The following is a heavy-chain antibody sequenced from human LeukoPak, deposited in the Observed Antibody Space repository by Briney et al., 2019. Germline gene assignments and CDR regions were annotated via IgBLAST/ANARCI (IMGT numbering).Heavy chain of an antibody. CDR1: GFTFSNYA. CDR2: ISSNGGGT. Sequence: GGSLRLSCAASGFTFSNYAMHWVRQAPGKGLEYVSAISSNGGGTYYANSVKGRFTISRDNSKNTLYLQMGSLRAEDMAVYYCARDLRLKELAYCGGDCLDYWGQGTLVTVSS. V-gene: IGHV3-64*01. CDR3: ARDLRLKELAYCGGDCLDY. D-gene: IGHD2-21*02. J-gene: IGHJ4*02.